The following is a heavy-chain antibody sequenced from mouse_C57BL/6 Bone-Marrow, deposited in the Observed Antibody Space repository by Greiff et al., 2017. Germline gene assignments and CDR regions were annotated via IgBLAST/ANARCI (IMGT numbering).Heavy chain of an antibody. CDR2: ISPNNGGT. D-gene: IGHD1-1*01. V-gene: IGHV1-26*01. Sequence: EVQLQQSGPELVKPGASVKISCKASGYTFTDYYMNWVKQSHGKSLEWIGDISPNNGGTSYNQKLKGKATLTVDKSSSTAYMELRSLTSEDSAVYYCARDYYGSSWYFDYWGQGTILTVSS. CDR3: ARDYYGSSWYFDY. CDR1: GYTFTDYY. J-gene: IGHJ2*01.